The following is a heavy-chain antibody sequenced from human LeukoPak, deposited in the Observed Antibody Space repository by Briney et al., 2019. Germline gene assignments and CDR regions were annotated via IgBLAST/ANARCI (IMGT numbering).Heavy chain of an antibody. V-gene: IGHV4-59*01. Sequence: SETLSLTCTVPGGSITSSYWSWIRQSPGKGREWIGYIHYTGSTNYNPSLKSRVTMLIDTSKNQFSLKLSSVTAADTAVYYCARGRYSAGDNWFDPWGQGTLVTVSS. CDR2: IHYTGST. J-gene: IGHJ5*02. D-gene: IGHD3-9*01. CDR3: ARGRYSAGDNWFDP. CDR1: GGSITSSY.